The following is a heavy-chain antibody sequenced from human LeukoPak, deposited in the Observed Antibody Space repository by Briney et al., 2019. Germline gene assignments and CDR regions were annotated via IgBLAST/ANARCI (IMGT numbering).Heavy chain of an antibody. D-gene: IGHD6-6*01. CDR2: ISSSSSYI. V-gene: IGHV3-21*01. CDR3: ARDLPPEAAPYYYYYYMDV. CDR1: GFTFSSYS. J-gene: IGHJ6*03. Sequence: GGSLRLSCAASGFTFSSYSMNWVRQAPGKGLEWVSSISSSSSYIYYADSVKGRFTISRDNAKNSLYLQMNSLRAEDTAVYYCARDLPPEAAPYYYYYYMDVWGKGTTVTVSS.